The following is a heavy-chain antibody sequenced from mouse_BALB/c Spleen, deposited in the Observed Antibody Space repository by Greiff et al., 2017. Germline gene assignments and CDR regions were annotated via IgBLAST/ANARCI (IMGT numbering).Heavy chain of an antibody. V-gene: IGHV5-9-4*01. D-gene: IGHD2-10*01. CDR2: ISSGGSYT. Sequence: EVKLMESGGGLVKPGGSLKLSCAASGFTFSSYAMSWVRQSPEKRLEWVAEISSGGSYTYYPDTVTGRFTISRDNAKNTLYLEMSSLRSEDTAMYYCARDPPYYGHDYYAMDYWGQGTSVTVSS. J-gene: IGHJ4*01. CDR3: ARDPPYYGHDYYAMDY. CDR1: GFTFSSYA.